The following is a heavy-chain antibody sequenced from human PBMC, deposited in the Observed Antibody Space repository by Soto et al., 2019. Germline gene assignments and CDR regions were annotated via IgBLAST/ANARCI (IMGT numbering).Heavy chain of an antibody. V-gene: IGHV4-30-4*01. CDR2: IYYSGST. CDR1: GGSISSGDYY. D-gene: IGHD4-17*01. CDR3: TREARTTVVNHRYGMDV. J-gene: IGHJ6*02. Sequence: QVQLQESGPGLVKPSQTLSLTCTVSGGSISSGDYYWSWIRQPPGKGLEWIGYIYYSGSTYYNPSLKSRVTISVDTSKTQFSQKLSSVTAADTAVYYWTREARTTVVNHRYGMDVWGQGTTVTVSS.